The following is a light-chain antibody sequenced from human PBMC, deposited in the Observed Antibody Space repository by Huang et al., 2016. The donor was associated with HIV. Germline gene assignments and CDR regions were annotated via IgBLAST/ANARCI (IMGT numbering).Light chain of an antibody. Sequence: IQMTQSPSSLSASVGDRVTITCRAGQYVGNYLAWFQQNPGRAPKSLIYAASSLQRGVPSKFSGSGSVRDFTLTISSLQPEDFATYYCQQYKSLPQTFGQGTKVEVK. CDR2: AAS. J-gene: IGKJ1*01. V-gene: IGKV1-16*02. CDR1: QYVGNY. CDR3: QQYKSLPQT.